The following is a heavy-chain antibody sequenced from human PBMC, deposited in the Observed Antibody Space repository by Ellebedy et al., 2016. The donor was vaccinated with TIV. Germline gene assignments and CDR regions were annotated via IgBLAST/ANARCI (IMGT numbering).Heavy chain of an antibody. Sequence: GESLKISXKGSGYSFTSYWISWVRQMPGKGLEWMGRIDPSDSYTNYSPSFQGHVTISADKSISTAYLQWSSLKASDTAMYYCATSGKQWLVPESIDYWGQGTLVTVSS. J-gene: IGHJ4*02. CDR2: IDPSDSYT. CDR3: ATSGKQWLVPESIDY. V-gene: IGHV5-10-1*01. D-gene: IGHD6-19*01. CDR1: GYSFTSYW.